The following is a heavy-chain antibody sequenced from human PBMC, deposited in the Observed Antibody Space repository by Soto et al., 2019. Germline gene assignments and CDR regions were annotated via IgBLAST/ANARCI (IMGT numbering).Heavy chain of an antibody. J-gene: IGHJ3*02. CDR1: GFAFSTYG. V-gene: IGHV3-30*03. CDR2: ISSDGTTK. Sequence: QVQLVESGGGVVQPGTSLRLSCAASGFAFSTYGMHWVRQAPGKGLQWVAVISSDGTTKDYADSLKGRFTISRDNSKNILSLQLDSLRPEDTAFYYCATTTYSYGHLRLDTAFYIWGRGTLVTVSS. D-gene: IGHD2-15*01. CDR3: ATTTYSYGHLRLDTAFYI.